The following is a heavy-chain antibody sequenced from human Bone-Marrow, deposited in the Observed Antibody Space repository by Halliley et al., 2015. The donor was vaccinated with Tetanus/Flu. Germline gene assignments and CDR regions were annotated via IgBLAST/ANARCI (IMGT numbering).Heavy chain of an antibody. Sequence: EWIGYIFSGGDTEYNPSLKSRVTMSVDTSKNQFSLRLTSVTAAATAIYYCARDWDSKSSSDYWGQGTLVTVSS. CDR3: ARDWDSKSSSDY. D-gene: IGHD6-6*01. V-gene: IGHV4-59*01. CDR2: IFSGGDT. J-gene: IGHJ4*02.